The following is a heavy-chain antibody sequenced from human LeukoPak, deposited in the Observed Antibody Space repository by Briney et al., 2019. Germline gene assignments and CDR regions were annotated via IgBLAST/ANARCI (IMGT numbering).Heavy chain of an antibody. D-gene: IGHD3-22*01. V-gene: IGHV3-21*04. J-gene: IGHJ4*02. CDR2: ISSSSSYI. Sequence: GGSLRLSCAASGFTFSSYSMNWVRQAPGKGLEWVSSISSSSSYIYYADSVKGRFTISRDNAKNSLYLQMNSLRAEDTAVYYCAPPLLRNYYDSSGSLDYWGQGTLVTVSS. CDR3: APPLLRNYYDSSGSLDY. CDR1: GFTFSSYS.